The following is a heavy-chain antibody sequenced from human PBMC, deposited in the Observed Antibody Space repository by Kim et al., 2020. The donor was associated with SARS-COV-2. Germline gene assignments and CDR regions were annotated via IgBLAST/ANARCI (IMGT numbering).Heavy chain of an antibody. CDR3: ARDRIVGATPSSEYVDYGMDV. V-gene: IGHV1-18*01. J-gene: IGHJ6*02. CDR1: GYTFTSYG. Sequence: ASVKVSCKASGYTFTSYGISWVRQAPGQGLEWMGWISAYNGNTNYAQKLQGRVTMTTDTSTSTAYMELRSLRSDDTAVYYCARDRIVGATPSSEYVDYGMDVWGQGTTVTVSS. D-gene: IGHD1-26*01. CDR2: ISAYNGNT.